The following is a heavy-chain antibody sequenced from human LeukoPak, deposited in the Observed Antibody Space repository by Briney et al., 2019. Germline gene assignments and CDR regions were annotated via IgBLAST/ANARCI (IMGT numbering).Heavy chain of an antibody. CDR2: MNPNSGNT. J-gene: IGHJ4*02. CDR1: GYTFTRYD. D-gene: IGHD1-1*01. Sequence: VASVKVSCKASGYTFTRYDINWVRQTTGQGPEWMGWMNPNSGNTGYAQKFQGRVTMTRNTSISTAYMELSSLRSEDTAVYYCARGGYAWIDYWGQGTLVTVSS. V-gene: IGHV1-8*01. CDR3: ARGGYAWIDY.